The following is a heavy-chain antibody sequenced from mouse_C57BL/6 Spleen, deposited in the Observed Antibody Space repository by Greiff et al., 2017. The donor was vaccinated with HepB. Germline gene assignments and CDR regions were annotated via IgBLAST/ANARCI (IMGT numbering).Heavy chain of an antibody. V-gene: IGHV1-80*01. CDR3: ARGGVITTVGDY. J-gene: IGHJ2*01. CDR2: IYPGNGDT. CDR1: GYAFSSYW. Sequence: QVQLQQSGAELVKPGASVKISCKASGYAFSSYWMNWVKQRPGKGLEWIGQIYPGNGDTNYNGKFKGKATLTADKSSSTAYMQLSSLTSEDSAVYFCARGGVITTVGDYWGQGTTLTVSS. D-gene: IGHD1-1*01.